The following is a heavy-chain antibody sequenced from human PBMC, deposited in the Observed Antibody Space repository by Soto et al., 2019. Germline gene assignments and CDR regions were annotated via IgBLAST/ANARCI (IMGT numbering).Heavy chain of an antibody. J-gene: IGHJ4*02. CDR1: GFTFSTYA. CDR2: LENSGDNT. CDR3: AKVLLVSSGWYRFVFDF. D-gene: IGHD6-19*01. V-gene: IGHV3-23*01. Sequence: EVQLLESGGGLVQPGGSLRLSCAASGFTFSTYAMAWVRQAPGKGLEWVSTLENSGDNTYYADSVKGRFTISRDNSKGTLYLQMNSLRAEDTAIYYCAKVLLVSSGWYRFVFDFWGQGTLVTVSS.